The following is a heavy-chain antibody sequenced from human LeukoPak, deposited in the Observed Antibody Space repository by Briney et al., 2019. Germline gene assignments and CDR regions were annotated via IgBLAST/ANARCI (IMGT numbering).Heavy chain of an antibody. V-gene: IGHV3-21*01. CDR1: GFTFSSYS. D-gene: IGHD6-13*01. Sequence: GGSLRLSCAASGFTFSSYSMNWVRQAPGKGLEWVSSISSSSSYIYYADSVKGRFTISRDNAKNSLYLQMNSLRAGDTAVYYCAASPGIAAAGTGGGQGTLVTVSS. J-gene: IGHJ4*02. CDR2: ISSSSSYI. CDR3: AASPGIAAAGTG.